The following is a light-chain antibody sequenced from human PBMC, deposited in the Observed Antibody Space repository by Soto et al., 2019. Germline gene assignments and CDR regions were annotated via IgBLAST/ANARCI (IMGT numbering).Light chain of an antibody. CDR1: SSDVGGYNY. J-gene: IGLJ1*01. CDR3: SSYTSSSTLGV. V-gene: IGLV2-14*01. Sequence: QSALTQPASVSGSPGQSLTISRTGTSSDVGGYNYVSWYQQHPGKAPKLMIYDVSNRPSGVSNRFSGSKSGNTASLTISGLQAEDEADYYCSSYTSSSTLGVFGTGT. CDR2: DVS.